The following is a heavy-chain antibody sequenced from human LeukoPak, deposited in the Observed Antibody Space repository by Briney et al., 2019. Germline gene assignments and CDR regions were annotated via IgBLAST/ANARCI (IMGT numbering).Heavy chain of an antibody. CDR2: MNPNNGNT. J-gene: IGHJ6*02. CDR3: ARADPTRADV. V-gene: IGHV1-8*02. Sequence: ASVKVSCKASGYTFTSYGISWVRQAPGQGLEWMGWMNPNNGNTGYAQKFQGRVTMTRDTSISTAYMELNSLRSEDTAVYYCARADPTRADVWGQGTTVTVSS. CDR1: GYTFTSYG.